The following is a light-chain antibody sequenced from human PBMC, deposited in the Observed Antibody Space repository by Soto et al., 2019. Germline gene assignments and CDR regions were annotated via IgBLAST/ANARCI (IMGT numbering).Light chain of an antibody. CDR3: RSYTSSSTLV. Sequence: QSVLTQPASVSGSPGQSITISCTGTSSDVGGYNYVSWYQQHPGKAPKLMIYDVSNRPSGVSNRFSGSKSGNTASLTISGLQAEDEADYYCRSYTSSSTLVFGPGPKVPS. CDR2: DVS. J-gene: IGLJ1*01. V-gene: IGLV2-14*01. CDR1: SSDVGGYNY.